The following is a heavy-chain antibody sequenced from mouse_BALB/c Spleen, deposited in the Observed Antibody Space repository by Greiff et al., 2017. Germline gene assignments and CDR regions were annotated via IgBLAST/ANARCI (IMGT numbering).Heavy chain of an antibody. Sequence: EVQLQESGGGLVKPGGSLKLSCAASGFTFSSYAMSWVRQSPEKRLEWVAEISSGGSYTYYPDTVTGRFTISRDNAKNTLYLEMSSLRSEDTAMYYCATSYGSSYVNWYFDVWGAGTTVTVSS. V-gene: IGHV5-9-4*01. D-gene: IGHD1-1*01. CDR2: ISSGGSYT. J-gene: IGHJ1*01. CDR3: ATSYGSSYVNWYFDV. CDR1: GFTFSSYA.